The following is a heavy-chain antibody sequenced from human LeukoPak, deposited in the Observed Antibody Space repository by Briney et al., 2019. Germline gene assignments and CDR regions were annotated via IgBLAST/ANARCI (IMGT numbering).Heavy chain of an antibody. CDR3: AREAPVAGTYYYYYGMDV. CDR2: ISSSGSTI. J-gene: IGHJ6*02. D-gene: IGHD6-19*01. Sequence: GSLRLSCAASGFTFSSYEINWVCQAPGKGLGWVSYISSSGSTIYYADSVKGRFTISRDNAKNSLYLQMNSLRAEDTAVYYCAREAPVAGTYYYYYGMDVWGQGTTVTVSS. CDR1: GFTFSSYE. V-gene: IGHV3-48*03.